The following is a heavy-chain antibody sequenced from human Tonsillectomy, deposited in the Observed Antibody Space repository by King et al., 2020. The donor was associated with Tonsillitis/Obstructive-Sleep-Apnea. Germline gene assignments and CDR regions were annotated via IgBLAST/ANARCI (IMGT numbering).Heavy chain of an antibody. CDR1: GYTFTSYD. V-gene: IGHV1-8*01. CDR2: MNPNSGNT. D-gene: IGHD2-2*01. Sequence: VQLVESGAEVKKPGASVKVSCKASGYTFTSYDINWVRQATGQGLEWMGWMNPNSGNTGYAQKFQGRVTMTRNTSISTAYMELSSLRSEDTAVYYCARVGYCSSTSCLDNFDYWGQGPLVTVSS. CDR3: ARVGYCSSTSCLDNFDY. J-gene: IGHJ4*02.